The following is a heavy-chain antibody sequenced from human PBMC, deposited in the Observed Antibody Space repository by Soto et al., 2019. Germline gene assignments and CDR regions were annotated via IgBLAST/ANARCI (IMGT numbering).Heavy chain of an antibody. CDR2: IWYDGSNK. V-gene: IGHV3-33*01. D-gene: IGHD4-17*01. Sequence: PGGSLRLSCAASGFTFGSYGMHWVRQAPGKGLEWVAIIWYDGSNKYYADSVKGRFNISRDYSKNTLYLQMNSLRAEDTAVYYCAREMTTVHSNWFDPWGQGAPVTVSS. CDR3: AREMTTVHSNWFDP. CDR1: GFTFGSYG. J-gene: IGHJ5*02.